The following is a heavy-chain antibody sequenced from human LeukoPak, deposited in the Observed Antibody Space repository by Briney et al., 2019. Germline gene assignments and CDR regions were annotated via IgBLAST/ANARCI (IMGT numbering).Heavy chain of an antibody. CDR1: SGSLTGYY. Sequence: SETLSLTCTVSSGSLTGYYWSWIRQPPGKGLEWIAYVYATGTTNYNPSLKTRPTISMDTSKNQLSLTLTSVTAADTAVYYCARVGSGGAWFDFWGQGTLVSVSS. J-gene: IGHJ4*02. CDR2: VYATGTT. D-gene: IGHD6-19*01. CDR3: ARVGSGGAWFDF. V-gene: IGHV4-59*01.